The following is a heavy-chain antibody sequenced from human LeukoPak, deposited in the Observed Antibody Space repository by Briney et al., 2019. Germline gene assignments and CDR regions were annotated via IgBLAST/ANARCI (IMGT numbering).Heavy chain of an antibody. Sequence: PGGSLRLSCAASGFTFSTYPMSWVRQAPGKGLEWVSAISDSGSSTYYTDSVKGRFTISRDNSKNTLYLQMNSLRAEDTAVCYCAGRSCSSTSCFYYYYYMDVWGKGTTVTVSS. CDR2: ISDSGSST. J-gene: IGHJ6*03. D-gene: IGHD2-2*01. CDR3: AGRSCSSTSCFYYYYYMDV. CDR1: GFTFSTYP. V-gene: IGHV3-23*01.